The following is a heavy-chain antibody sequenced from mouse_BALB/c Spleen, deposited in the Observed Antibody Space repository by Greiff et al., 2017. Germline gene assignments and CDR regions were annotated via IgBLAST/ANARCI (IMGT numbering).Heavy chain of an antibody. J-gene: IGHJ2*01. Sequence: EVQLVESGPELVKPGASVKMSCKASGYTFTSYVMHWVKQKPGQGLEWIGYINPYNDGTKYNEKFKGKATLTSDKSSSTAYMELSSLTSEDSAVYYCASYDYEGTFGYWGQGTTLTVSS. CDR2: INPYNDGT. CDR3: ASYDYEGTFGY. D-gene: IGHD2-4*01. CDR1: GYTFTSYV. V-gene: IGHV1-14*01.